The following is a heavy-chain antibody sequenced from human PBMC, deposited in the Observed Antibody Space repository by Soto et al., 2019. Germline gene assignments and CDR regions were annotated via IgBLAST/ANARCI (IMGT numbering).Heavy chain of an antibody. CDR1: GYSISSGYY. CDR2: IYHSGST. Sequence: SETLSLSCAVSGYSISSGYYWGWIRQPPGKGLEWIGSIYHSGSTYYNPSLKSRVTISVDTSKNQFSLKLSSVTAAGTAVYYCARVIYGDPWDYYYYGMDVWGQGTTVTVSS. D-gene: IGHD4-17*01. V-gene: IGHV4-38-2*01. CDR3: ARVIYGDPWDYYYYGMDV. J-gene: IGHJ6*02.